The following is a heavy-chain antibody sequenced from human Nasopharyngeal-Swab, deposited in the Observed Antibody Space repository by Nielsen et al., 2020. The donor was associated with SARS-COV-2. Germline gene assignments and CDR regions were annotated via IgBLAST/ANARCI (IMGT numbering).Heavy chain of an antibody. D-gene: IGHD2-2*01. V-gene: IGHV1-69*13. CDR1: GGTFSSYA. CDR3: ARACSSTSCYQTTGRYIQH. CDR2: IIPIFGTA. Sequence: SVKDSCKASGGTFSSYAISWVRQAPGQGLEWMGGIIPIFGTANYAQKFQGRVTITADESTSTAYMELSSLRSEDTAVYYCARACSSTSCYQTTGRYIQHCRQGTLVTVAS. J-gene: IGHJ1*01.